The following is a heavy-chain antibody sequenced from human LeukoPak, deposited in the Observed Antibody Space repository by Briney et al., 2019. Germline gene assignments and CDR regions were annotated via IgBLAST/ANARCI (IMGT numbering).Heavy chain of an antibody. CDR1: GFSVSSSY. CDR2: FYRGGTT. J-gene: IGHJ4*02. Sequence: GGSLRLSCAASGFSVSSSYMSWVRQAPGKGLEWVSAFYRGGTTYYADSVKGRFTISRDISRNTLYLQMNSLRAEDTAVYYCARQRSDYSIFDDWGQGTLVTVSS. V-gene: IGHV3-53*01. D-gene: IGHD6-25*01. CDR3: ARQRSDYSIFDD.